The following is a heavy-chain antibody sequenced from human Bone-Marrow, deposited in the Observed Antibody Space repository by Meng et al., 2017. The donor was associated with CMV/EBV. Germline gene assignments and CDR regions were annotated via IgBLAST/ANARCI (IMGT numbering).Heavy chain of an antibody. CDR3: ARGVRIAAAGTRGRFDP. J-gene: IGHJ5*02. Sequence: SETLSLTCTVSGGSISSSSYYWGWIRQPPGKGLEWIGSIYYSGSTYYNPSLKSRVTISVDTSKNQFSLKLSSVTAADTAVYYCARGVRIAAAGTRGRFDPWGQGTLVTV. D-gene: IGHD6-13*01. CDR2: IYYSGST. CDR1: GGSISSSSYY. V-gene: IGHV4-39*07.